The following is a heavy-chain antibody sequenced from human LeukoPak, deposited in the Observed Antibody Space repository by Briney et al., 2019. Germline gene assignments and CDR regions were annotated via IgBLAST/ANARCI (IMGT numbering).Heavy chain of an antibody. CDR2: IYPGDSDT. J-gene: IGHJ4*02. CDR3: ARQRNSYGFFIDY. D-gene: IGHD5-18*01. CDR1: GYSFTSYW. Sequence: GESLKISCKGSGYSFTSYWIGWVRQMPGKGLEWMGIIYPGDSDTRYSPSFQGQVTISADKSSSTAYLQWSSLKASDTAMYYCARQRNSYGFFIDYWGQGTLVTVSS. V-gene: IGHV5-51*01.